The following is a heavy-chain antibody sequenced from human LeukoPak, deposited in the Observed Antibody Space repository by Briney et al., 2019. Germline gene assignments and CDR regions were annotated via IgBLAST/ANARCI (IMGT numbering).Heavy chain of an antibody. CDR2: ISYDGSNK. Sequence: GGSLRLSCAASGFTFSSYAMHCVRQAPGKGLEWVAIISYDGSNKYYADSVKGRFTISRDKSKNTLYLQMNSLRAEDTAVYYCARDLGYNLLGFYYYGMDVWGQGTTVTVSS. CDR3: ARDLGYNLLGFYYYGMDV. CDR1: GFTFSSYA. D-gene: IGHD5-24*01. J-gene: IGHJ6*02. V-gene: IGHV3-30-3*01.